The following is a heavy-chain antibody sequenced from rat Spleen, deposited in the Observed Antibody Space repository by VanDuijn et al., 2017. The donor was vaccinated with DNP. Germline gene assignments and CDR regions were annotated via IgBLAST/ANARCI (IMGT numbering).Heavy chain of an antibody. CDR2: INTGSGGT. J-gene: IGHJ3*01. V-gene: IGHV1-43*01. Sequence: QVQLRQSGAEPAKPGSSVKISCKASGYTFTTYYITWIKQTTGQGLEYIGYINTGSGGTNYNEKFRGKTTLTVDTSSNTAFMQLSSLTPDDSAVYYCARSKNTYYGSNYGGFAYWGQGTLVTVSS. D-gene: IGHD1-9*01. CDR3: ARSKNTYYGSNYGGFAY. CDR1: GYTFTTYY.